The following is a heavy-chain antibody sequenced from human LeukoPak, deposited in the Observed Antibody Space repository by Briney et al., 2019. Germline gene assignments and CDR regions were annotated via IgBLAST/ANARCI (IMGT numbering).Heavy chain of an antibody. CDR1: GFNLSSYE. CDR2: ISPSDSTI. V-gene: IGHV3-48*03. J-gene: IGHJ4*02. Sequence: AGGSLRLSCAASGFNLSSYEMNWVRQTPGKGLEWVSYISPSDSTIYSADSVKGRFIISRDNAKNSLYLQMNSLRAEDTAVYSCARQSSGWSYFDCWGQGILVTVSS. CDR3: ARQSSGWSYFDC. D-gene: IGHD6-19*01.